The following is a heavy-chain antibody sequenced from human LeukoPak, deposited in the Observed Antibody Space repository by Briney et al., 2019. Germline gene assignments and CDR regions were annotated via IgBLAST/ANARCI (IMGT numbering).Heavy chain of an antibody. J-gene: IGHJ5*02. Sequence: PGGSLRLSCAASGFAFSSVAMTWVRQAPGKGLEWVSSISDSAGITFYADSVTGRFTISRDNSKNTLYLQMNSLRVEDTAVYYCAKNAGGEWLLFDLWGQGTLVTVSS. D-gene: IGHD6-19*01. V-gene: IGHV3-23*01. CDR1: GFAFSSVA. CDR2: ISDSAGIT. CDR3: AKNAGGEWLLFDL.